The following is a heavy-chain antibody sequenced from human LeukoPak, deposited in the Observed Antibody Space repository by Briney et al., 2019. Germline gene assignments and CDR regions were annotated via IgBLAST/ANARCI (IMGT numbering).Heavy chain of an antibody. J-gene: IGHJ4*02. CDR1: GYSFTSYW. V-gene: IGHV5-51*01. D-gene: IGHD6-19*01. CDR3: ARVMAVASTRPFGY. CDR2: IYPGDSNT. Sequence: EESLKISCKGSGYSFTSYWIGWVRQMPGKGLEWMGIIYPGDSNTRYSPSFQGQVTISADKSINTAYLQWRSLKASDTAMYYCARVMAVASTRPFGYWGQGTLVTVS.